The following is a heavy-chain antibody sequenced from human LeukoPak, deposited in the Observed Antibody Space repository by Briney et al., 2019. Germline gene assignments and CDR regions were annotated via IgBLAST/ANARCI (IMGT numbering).Heavy chain of an antibody. J-gene: IGHJ4*02. V-gene: IGHV1-2*02. Sequence: ASVKVSCKASGYTFSDYYMHWVRQAPGQGLEWMGWTNPKSGDTKYAQKFQARVTMTRDTSITTTYIEVSRRSSHDTAVYYCARQNPGLLDNWGQGTLVTVSS. CDR3: ARQNPGLLDN. CDR2: TNPKSGDT. CDR1: GYTFSDYY.